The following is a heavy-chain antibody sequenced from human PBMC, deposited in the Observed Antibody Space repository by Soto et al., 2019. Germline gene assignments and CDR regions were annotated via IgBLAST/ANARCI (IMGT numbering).Heavy chain of an antibody. D-gene: IGHD6-13*01. J-gene: IGHJ4*02. Sequence: QVQLVQSGAEVKKPGASVKVPCKASGYTFNTYDIEWVRLATGQGLELMGSMNPNTGSTDYAQKDQGRVTLTMTTSISTAYRELSGLRPDDTAIYYCAKTMGGIAAAGSDFWGKGTLVTVSA. CDR1: GYTFNTYD. CDR2: MNPNTGST. V-gene: IGHV1-8*01. CDR3: AKTMGGIAAAGSDF.